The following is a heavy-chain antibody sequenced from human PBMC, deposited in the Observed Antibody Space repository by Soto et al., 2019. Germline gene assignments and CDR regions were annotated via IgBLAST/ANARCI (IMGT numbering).Heavy chain of an antibody. Sequence: EVQLVESGGGLVQPGGSLRLSCTASGFTVNNHEVIWIRQAPGKGLEWLSYIGSSDSTTYYAESVRGRFTVSRDNAENSVHLQMNSLRAEDTAVYYCARETPHCGGDCLDYWGQGTLVTVSS. CDR1: GFTVNNHE. D-gene: IGHD2-21*02. J-gene: IGHJ4*02. CDR2: IGSSDSTT. CDR3: ARETPHCGGDCLDY. V-gene: IGHV3-48*03.